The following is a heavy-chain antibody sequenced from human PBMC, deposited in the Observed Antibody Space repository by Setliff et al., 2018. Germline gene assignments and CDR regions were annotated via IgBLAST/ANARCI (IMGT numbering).Heavy chain of an antibody. CDR2: IKTKGDGGTT. J-gene: IGHJ6*02. D-gene: IGHD3-3*01. CDR3: TTDRGFSEWPLYGSLVSHYYGMDV. V-gene: IGHV3-15*01. CDR1: GSTFDNAW. Sequence: GESLRLSCAASGSTFDNAWMSWVRQAPGRGLEWVGRIKTKGDGGTTDYAAPVKGRFTISRDDSKNTLYVQMNSLKTEDTGVYYCTTDRGFSEWPLYGSLVSHYYGMDVWGQGTTVTVSS.